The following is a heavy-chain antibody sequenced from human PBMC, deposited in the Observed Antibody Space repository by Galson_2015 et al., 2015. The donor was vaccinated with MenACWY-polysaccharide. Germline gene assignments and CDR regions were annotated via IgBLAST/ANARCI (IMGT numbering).Heavy chain of an antibody. D-gene: IGHD2-2*01. Sequence: SLRLSCAASGFTFSSYSMNWVRQAPGKGLEWVSYINSSGGTTYYADSVKGRFTISRDNSKNMVYLQMNSLRAEDTAVYYSLVVPGGNYRAMDVWGQGTTVTVSS. V-gene: IGHV3-48*01. J-gene: IGHJ6*02. CDR3: LVVPGGNYRAMDV. CDR2: INSSGGTT. CDR1: GFTFSSYS.